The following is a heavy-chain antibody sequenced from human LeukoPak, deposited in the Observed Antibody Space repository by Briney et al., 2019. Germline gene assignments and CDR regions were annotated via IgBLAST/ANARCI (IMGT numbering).Heavy chain of an antibody. J-gene: IGHJ4*02. D-gene: IGHD2-2*01. Sequence: SETLSLTCTVSGGYISSYYWSWIQQPPGKGLEWNGYIFNSGSTNYNPSLKSRVTISVDTSKNQFSLKLSSVTAADTAVYFCALGDCSSTSCYVFDYWGQGTLVTVSS. V-gene: IGHV4-59*01. CDR3: ALGDCSSTSCYVFDY. CDR1: GGYISSYY. CDR2: IFNSGST.